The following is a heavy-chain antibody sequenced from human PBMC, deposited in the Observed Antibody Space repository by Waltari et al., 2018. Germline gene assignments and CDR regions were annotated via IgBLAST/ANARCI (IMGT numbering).Heavy chain of an antibody. CDR1: GYIFTGYD. CDR3: AREGPEGLDY. Sequence: QVQLVQSGAEVKKPGASMKVSCKASGYIFTGYDMHWVRKAPGQGLEGMGRSNPNRGATNKTQKVQGRVPRTRDKSISTAYMELSRLRSDDTAVYYCAREGPEGLDYGGQGTLVTVSS. V-gene: IGHV1-2*06. J-gene: IGHJ4*02. CDR2: SNPNRGAT.